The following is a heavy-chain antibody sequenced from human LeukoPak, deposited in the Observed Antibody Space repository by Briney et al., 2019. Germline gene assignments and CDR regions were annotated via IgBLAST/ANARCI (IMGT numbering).Heavy chain of an antibody. Sequence: PGGSLRLSCAGSGFTFSTFGFHWGRQAPGKGLEWVSAISGSGGSTYYADSVKGRFTISRDNSKNTLYLQMNSLRAEDTAVYYCAKDHCSGGSCYSFDYWGQGTLVTVSS. CDR2: ISGSGGST. CDR3: AKDHCSGGSCYSFDY. V-gene: IGHV3-23*01. D-gene: IGHD2-15*01. CDR1: GFTFSTFG. J-gene: IGHJ4*02.